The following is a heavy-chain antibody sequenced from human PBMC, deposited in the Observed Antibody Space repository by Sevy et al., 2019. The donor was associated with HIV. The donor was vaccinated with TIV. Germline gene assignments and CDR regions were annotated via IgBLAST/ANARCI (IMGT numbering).Heavy chain of an antibody. Sequence: ASVKVSGKPSGYIFTDYYIHWMRQAPGQGLEWIGYINPKSGGANSAQRFQGRVALTRDTSISAVSMELSRLNTDDTAVYYCARVPQQVDDDIYDDSGAYYPFYYFDYWGQGPLVTVSS. J-gene: IGHJ4*02. V-gene: IGHV1-2*02. CDR2: INPKSGGA. D-gene: IGHD3-9*01. CDR3: ARVPQQVDDDIYDDSGAYYPFYYFDY. CDR1: GYIFTDYY.